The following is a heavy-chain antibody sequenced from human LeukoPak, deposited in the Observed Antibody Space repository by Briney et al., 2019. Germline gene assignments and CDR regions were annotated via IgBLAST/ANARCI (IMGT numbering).Heavy chain of an antibody. J-gene: IGHJ4*02. D-gene: IGHD5-18*01. CDR1: GFIFSNYG. Sequence: GGSLRLSCAASGFIFSNYGMHWVRQTPGKGLEWVSGITGGGVSTHYADSVKGRFTISRDNSKNTLFLQMNSLRAEDTAIYYCVKDIHTWIQLWLDSWGQGTLVAVSS. CDR3: VKDIHTWIQLWLDS. CDR2: ITGGGVST. V-gene: IGHV3-23*01.